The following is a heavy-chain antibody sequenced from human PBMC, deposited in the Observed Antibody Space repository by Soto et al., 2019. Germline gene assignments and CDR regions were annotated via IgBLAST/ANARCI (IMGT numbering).Heavy chain of an antibody. CDR3: ARDREYNWNYNLFDP. V-gene: IGHV1-18*01. J-gene: IGHJ5*02. D-gene: IGHD1-7*01. Sequence: QVQLVQSGAEVKKPGASVKVSCKASGYTFTSYGISWVRQAPGQGLEWMGWISTYNGNTNFTQKLQGRVTMTTDTSTSTAYMELRSLRSDDTAVYYCARDREYNWNYNLFDPCGQGTLVTVSS. CDR1: GYTFTSYG. CDR2: ISTYNGNT.